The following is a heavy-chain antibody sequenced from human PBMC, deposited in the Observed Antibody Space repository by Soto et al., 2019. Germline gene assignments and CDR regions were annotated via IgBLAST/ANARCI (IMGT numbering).Heavy chain of an antibody. Sequence: QVHLVQSGAEMRKPGASVKVSCKASGYTFSTYAIHWVRQAPGQGLEWMGWTNADNGDTKFSQKFQGRVTITRDTSANTAYMDLSSLRPEDTAVYYCAGGGWFGELPFDYWGQGTLVTVSS. J-gene: IGHJ4*02. CDR3: AGGGWFGELPFDY. CDR1: GYTFSTYA. D-gene: IGHD3-10*01. V-gene: IGHV1-3*01. CDR2: TNADNGDT.